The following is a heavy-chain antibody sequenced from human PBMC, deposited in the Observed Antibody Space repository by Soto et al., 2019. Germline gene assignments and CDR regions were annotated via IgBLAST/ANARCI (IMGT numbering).Heavy chain of an antibody. Sequence: GGSLRLSCAASGFTFSNAWMSWVRQAPGKGLEWVGRIKSKTDGGTTDYAAPVKGRFTISRDDSKNTLYLQMNSLKTEDTAVYYCTTGGYYDSSGYYRGSRYFDYWGQGTLVTVSS. V-gene: IGHV3-15*01. CDR1: GFTFSNAW. CDR3: TTGGYYDSSGYYRGSRYFDY. D-gene: IGHD3-22*01. J-gene: IGHJ4*02. CDR2: IKSKTDGGTT.